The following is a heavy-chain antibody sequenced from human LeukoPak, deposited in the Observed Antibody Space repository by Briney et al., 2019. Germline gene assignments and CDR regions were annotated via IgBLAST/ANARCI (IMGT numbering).Heavy chain of an antibody. D-gene: IGHD6-19*01. CDR3: ARDSSQWLADY. Sequence: GGSLRLSCAASGFSFSDYGMHWVRQAPGKGLEWVAVIWYDGSNKNYADSVKGRSTVSRDNSKNTLYLQMNSLRAEDTAVYYCARDSSQWLADYWGQGTLVTVSS. CDR1: GFSFSDYG. V-gene: IGHV3-33*01. J-gene: IGHJ4*02. CDR2: IWYDGSNK.